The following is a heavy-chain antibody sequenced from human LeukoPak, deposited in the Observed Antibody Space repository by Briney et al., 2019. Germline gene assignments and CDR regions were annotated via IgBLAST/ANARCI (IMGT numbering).Heavy chain of an antibody. CDR1: GYSISSGYY. Sequence: NTSETLSLTCAVSGYSISSGYYWGWIRQPPGKGLEWIGSIYHSGSTYYNPSLKSRVTISVDTSKNQFSLKLSSVTAADTAVYYCARDPGPTISGVQEEFDPWGQGTLVTVSS. D-gene: IGHD3-3*01. J-gene: IGHJ5*02. V-gene: IGHV4-38-2*02. CDR2: IYHSGST. CDR3: ARDPGPTISGVQEEFDP.